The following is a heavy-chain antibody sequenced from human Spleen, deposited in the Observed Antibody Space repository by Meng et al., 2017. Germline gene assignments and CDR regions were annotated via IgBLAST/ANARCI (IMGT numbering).Heavy chain of an antibody. CDR1: GFTFSSCA. V-gene: IGHV3-30*04. Sequence: GESLKISCAASGFTFSSCALHWVRQAPGKGLEWVAVISYDGSNKYYADSVKGRFTISRDNAKNSLYLQMNSLRTEDTAVYYCARARFDPWGQGTLVTVSS. CDR2: ISYDGSNK. J-gene: IGHJ5*02. CDR3: ARARFDP.